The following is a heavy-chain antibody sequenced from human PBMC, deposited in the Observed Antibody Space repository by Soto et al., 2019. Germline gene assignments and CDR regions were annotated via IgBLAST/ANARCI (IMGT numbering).Heavy chain of an antibody. V-gene: IGHV3-49*04. J-gene: IGHJ6*02. CDR1: GFTFGDYA. D-gene: IGHD6-6*01. Sequence: LRLSCTASGFTFGDYAMSWVRQAPGKGLEWVGFIRSKAYGGTTEYAAPVKGRFTISRDDSKSIAYLQMNSLKTEDTAVYYCTRVSIEASYGMDVWGQGTTVTVSS. CDR2: IRSKAYGGTT. CDR3: TRVSIEASYGMDV.